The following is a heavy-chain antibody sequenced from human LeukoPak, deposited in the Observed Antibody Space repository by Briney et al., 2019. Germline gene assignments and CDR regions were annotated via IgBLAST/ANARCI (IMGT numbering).Heavy chain of an antibody. CDR1: GGSFSGYY. J-gene: IGHJ4*02. CDR2: INHSGST. D-gene: IGHD6-6*01. CDR3: ARGRRKQLAYFDY. V-gene: IGHV4-34*01. Sequence: SETLSLTCAVYGGSFSGYYWSLIRQPPGKGLEWIGEINHSGSTNYNPSLKSRVTISVDTSKNQFSLKLSSVTAADTAVYYCARGRRKQLAYFDYWGQGTLVTVSS.